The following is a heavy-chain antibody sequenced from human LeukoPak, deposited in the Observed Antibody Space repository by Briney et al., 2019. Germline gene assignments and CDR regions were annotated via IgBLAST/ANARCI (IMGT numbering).Heavy chain of an antibody. CDR3: ARDDPGIAVAGTGTGFDY. CDR2: ISAYNGNT. Sequence: ASVKVSCKASGYTFTSYGISWVRQAPGQGLEWMGWISAYNGNTNYAQKLRGRVTMTTDTSTSTAYMELRSLRSDDTAVYYCARDDPGIAVAGTGTGFDYWGQGTLVTVSS. J-gene: IGHJ4*02. CDR1: GYTFTSYG. V-gene: IGHV1-18*01. D-gene: IGHD6-19*01.